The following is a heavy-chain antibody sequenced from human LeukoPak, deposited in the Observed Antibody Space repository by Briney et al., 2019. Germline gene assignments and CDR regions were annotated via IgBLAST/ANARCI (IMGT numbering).Heavy chain of an antibody. D-gene: IGHD3-3*01. J-gene: IGHJ4*02. CDR3: ARVVDYDFWSGYTTLGY. V-gene: IGHV1-69*13. CDR2: IIPIFGTA. Sequence: SVTVSCKASGGTFSSYAISWVRQAPGQGLEWMGGIIPIFGTANYAQKFQGRVTITADESTSTAYMELSSLRSEDTAVYYCARVVDYDFWSGYTTLGYWGQGTLVTVSS. CDR1: GGTFSSYA.